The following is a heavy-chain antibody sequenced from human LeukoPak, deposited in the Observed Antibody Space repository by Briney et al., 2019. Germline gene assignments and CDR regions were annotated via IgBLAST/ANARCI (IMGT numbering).Heavy chain of an antibody. D-gene: IGHD6-6*01. CDR1: GFTVSNAW. V-gene: IGHV3-15*01. CDR3: TSHEYSSLPFDY. CDR2: IKSKTDGGTT. J-gene: IGHJ4*02. Sequence: KPGGSLTLSCAASGFTVSNAWMSWVRQAPGKGLEWVGRIKSKTDGGTTDYAAPVKGRFTISRDDSKNTLYLQMNSLKTEDTAVFYCTSHEYSSLPFDYWGQGTLVTVSS.